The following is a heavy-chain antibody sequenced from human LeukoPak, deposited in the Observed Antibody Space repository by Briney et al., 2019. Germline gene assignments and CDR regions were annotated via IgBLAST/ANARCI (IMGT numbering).Heavy chain of an antibody. Sequence: SQTLSLTCTISGGSISTDDYYWSWIRQPPGKGLEWIGFIYHSGSTYYNPSPKSRVTISVDTSKNQFSLKLSSVTAADTAVYYCARDEGYILWLDPWGQGTLVTVSS. J-gene: IGHJ5*02. CDR1: GGSISTDDYY. CDR3: ARDEGYILWLDP. CDR2: IYHSGST. D-gene: IGHD5-18*01. V-gene: IGHV4-30-4*01.